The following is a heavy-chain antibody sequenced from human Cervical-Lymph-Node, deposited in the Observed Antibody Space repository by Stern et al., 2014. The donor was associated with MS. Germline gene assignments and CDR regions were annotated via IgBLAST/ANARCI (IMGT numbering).Heavy chain of an antibody. Sequence: VQLVESGPGLVKPSQTLSLTCTVSGGSISSDNYYWTWIRPHPGKGLEWIGHIYYSGTTYYTPSLKSRVSITVDTSKNLFSLRLSSVTAADTAVYYCARDHFTTSLDVWGHGTTVTVS. V-gene: IGHV4-31*03. CDR3: ARDHFTTSLDV. CDR2: IYYSGTT. CDR1: GGSISSDNYY. J-gene: IGHJ6*02. D-gene: IGHD2-2*01.